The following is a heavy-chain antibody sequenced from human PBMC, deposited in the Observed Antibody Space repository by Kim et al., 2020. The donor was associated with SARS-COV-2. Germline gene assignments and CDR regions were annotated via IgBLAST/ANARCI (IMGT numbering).Heavy chain of an antibody. D-gene: IGHD3-9*01. CDR3: ARVYGYYDILTGYYPWYFDL. CDR1: GFTFSSYS. J-gene: IGHJ2*01. Sequence: GGSLRLSCAASGFTFSSYSMNWVRQAPGKGLEWVSSISSSISYIYYADSVKGRFTISRDNAKNSLYLQMNSLRAEDTAVYYCARVYGYYDILTGYYPWYFDLWGRGTLVTVSS. CDR2: ISSSISYI. V-gene: IGHV3-21*04.